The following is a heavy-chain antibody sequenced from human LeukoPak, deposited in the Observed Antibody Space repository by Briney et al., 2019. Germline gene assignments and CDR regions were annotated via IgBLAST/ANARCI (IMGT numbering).Heavy chain of an antibody. D-gene: IGHD6-19*01. V-gene: IGHV3-20*04. CDR2: INWNGGST. J-gene: IGHJ4*02. Sequence: PGGSLRLSCAASGFIFDDHGMSWVRQVPGKGLEWVSGINWNGGSTGYADSVKGRFTISRDNAKKSLYLPMNSLRAEDTALYYCAGGDRNGWYFDYWGQGILVTVSS. CDR3: AGGDRNGWYFDY. CDR1: GFIFDDHG.